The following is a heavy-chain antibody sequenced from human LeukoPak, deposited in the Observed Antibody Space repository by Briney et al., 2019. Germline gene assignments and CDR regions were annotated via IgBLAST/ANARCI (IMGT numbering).Heavy chain of an antibody. CDR2: IWDDGSEK. J-gene: IGHJ3*02. Sequence: AGASLRLSCAASGFTFSSYGMHWVRQAPGKGLEWVAVIWDDGSEKYYADSVKGRFSISRDNSENTLSLQVNSLRAEDTAVYYCARDGNFGYDAFDIWGQGTMVTVSS. D-gene: IGHD3-10*01. CDR3: ARDGNFGYDAFDI. V-gene: IGHV3-33*01. CDR1: GFTFSSYG.